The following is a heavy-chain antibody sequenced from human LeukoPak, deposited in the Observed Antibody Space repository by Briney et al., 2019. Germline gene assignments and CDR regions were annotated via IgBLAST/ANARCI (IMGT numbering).Heavy chain of an antibody. J-gene: IGHJ4*02. CDR1: GFTFSSYW. CDR2: IWYDGSNK. CDR3: ARDDYYDRVFDY. V-gene: IGHV3-33*08. D-gene: IGHD3-22*01. Sequence: GGSLRLSCAASGFTFSSYWMSWVRQAPGKGLEWVAVIWYDGSNKYYADSVKGRFTISRDNSKNTLYLQMNSLRAEDTAVYYCARDDYYDRVFDYWGQGTLVTVSS.